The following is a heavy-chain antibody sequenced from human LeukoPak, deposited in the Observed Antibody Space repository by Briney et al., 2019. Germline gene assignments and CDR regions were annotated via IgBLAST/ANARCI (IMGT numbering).Heavy chain of an antibody. CDR1: GGSFSGYY. J-gene: IGHJ4*02. CDR2: INHSGST. V-gene: IGHV4-34*01. CDR3: ARHGFLRSYYYGSGSYLDY. Sequence: SETLSLTCAVYGGSFSGYYWSWIRQPPGKGLEWIGEINHSGSTNYNPSLKSRVTISVDTSKNQFSLKLSSVTAADTTVYYCARHGFLRSYYYGSGSYLDYWGQGTLVTVSS. D-gene: IGHD3-10*01.